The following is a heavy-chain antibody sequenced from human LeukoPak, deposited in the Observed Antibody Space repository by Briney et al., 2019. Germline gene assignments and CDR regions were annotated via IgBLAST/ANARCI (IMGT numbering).Heavy chain of an antibody. V-gene: IGHV3-30*04. CDR1: GFTFSSYA. CDR2: ISYDGSNK. J-gene: IGHJ6*03. D-gene: IGHD2-2*02. CDR3: ARGASCYSYYYYYMDV. Sequence: GGSLRLSCAASGFTFSSYAMHWVRQAPGKGLEWVAVISYDGSNKYYADSVKGRFTISRDNAKNSLYLQMNSLRAEDTAVYYCARGASCYSYYYYYMDVWGKGTTVTVSS.